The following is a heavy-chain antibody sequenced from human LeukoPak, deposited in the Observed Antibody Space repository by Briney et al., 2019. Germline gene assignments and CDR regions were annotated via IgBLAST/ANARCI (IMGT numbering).Heavy chain of an antibody. D-gene: IGHD3-10*01. CDR3: ARDSSQGVRGVIYNWFDP. Sequence: ASVKVSCKASGYTFTGYYMHWVRQAPGQGLEWMGWINPNSGGTNYAQKFQGRVTITADKSTSTAYMELSSLRSEDTAVYYCARDSSQGVRGVIYNWFDPWGQGTLVTVSS. CDR2: INPNSGGT. V-gene: IGHV1-2*02. J-gene: IGHJ5*02. CDR1: GYTFTGYY.